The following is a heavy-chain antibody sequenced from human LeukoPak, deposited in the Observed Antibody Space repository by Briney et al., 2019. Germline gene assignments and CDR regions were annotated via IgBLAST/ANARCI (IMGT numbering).Heavy chain of an antibody. CDR1: GFTFSSYS. CDR3: ARKRGHDAFDI. D-gene: IGHD5-24*01. Sequence: GGSLRLSCAASGFTFSSYSMNWVRQAPGKGLEWVSSISSSSSYIYYADSVKGRFTISRDNAKNSLYLQMNSLRAEDTAVYYCARKRGHDAFDIWGQGTMVTVSS. J-gene: IGHJ3*02. V-gene: IGHV3-21*01. CDR2: ISSSSSYI.